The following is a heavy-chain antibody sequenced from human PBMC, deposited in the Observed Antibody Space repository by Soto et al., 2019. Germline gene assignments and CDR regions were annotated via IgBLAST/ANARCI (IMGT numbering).Heavy chain of an antibody. CDR3: ARGDRGGFDL. D-gene: IGHD3-16*01. CDR2: VHSDGTTT. J-gene: IGHJ3*01. CDR1: GFTFDDYW. Sequence: EVQLVESGGGLVQPGESLRLSCAASGFTFDDYWMHWVRQAPGKGLVWVSRVHSDGTTTTYADSVKGRFSISRDNARNKVSMQLSSQRAEQTAIYYSARGDRGGFDLWGHGTVVTVSS. V-gene: IGHV3-74*01.